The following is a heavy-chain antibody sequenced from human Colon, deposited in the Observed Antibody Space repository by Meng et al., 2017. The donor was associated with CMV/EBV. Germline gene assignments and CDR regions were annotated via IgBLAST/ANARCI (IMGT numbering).Heavy chain of an antibody. V-gene: IGHV3-43*01. CDR3: AKDMFGSGSSYDF. Sequence: GESLKISCVGSGFRLDGYSMHWVRHTPGKGLEWLSLITWDGGRVYYADAVRGRFVVSRDNTNNVLHLEMKSLKPEDSGLYHCAKDMFGSGSSYDFWGQETLVTVSS. CDR2: ITWDGGRV. J-gene: IGHJ4*02. CDR1: GFRLDGYS. D-gene: IGHD3-10*01.